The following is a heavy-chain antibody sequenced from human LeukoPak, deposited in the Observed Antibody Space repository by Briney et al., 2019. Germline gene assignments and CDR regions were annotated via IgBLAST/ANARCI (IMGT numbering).Heavy chain of an antibody. D-gene: IGHD5-24*01. Sequence: SQTLSLTCAISGDSVSSNSAAWNWIRQSPSRGLEWLGRTYYRSQWYNDYAVSVKSRITINPDTSKNQFSLQLNSVTPEDTAVYYCARDSLYIDGYNYSYYYYYMDVWGKGTTVTISS. CDR2: TYYRSQWYN. CDR1: GDSVSSNSAA. J-gene: IGHJ6*03. V-gene: IGHV6-1*01. CDR3: ARDSLYIDGYNYSYYYYYMDV.